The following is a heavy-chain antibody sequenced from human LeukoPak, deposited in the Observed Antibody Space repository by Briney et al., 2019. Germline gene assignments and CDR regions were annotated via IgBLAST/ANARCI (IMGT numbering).Heavy chain of an antibody. D-gene: IGHD6-19*01. CDR2: TYYRSKWYS. V-gene: IGHV6-1*01. CDR1: GDSVSTNSVG. J-gene: IGHJ1*01. Sequence: SQTLSLTCAISGDSVSTNSVGWTWIRQSPSRGLEWLGRTYYRSKWYSDYAVSVKSRITINPDTSKNQFSLQLNSVTLEDTAVYYYGRAVAGAVQHWGQGTLVTVSS. CDR3: GRAVAGAVQH.